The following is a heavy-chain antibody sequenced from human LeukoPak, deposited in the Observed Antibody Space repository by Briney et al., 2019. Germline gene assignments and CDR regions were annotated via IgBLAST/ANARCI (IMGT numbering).Heavy chain of an antibody. V-gene: IGHV3-74*01. CDR3: ARGNYYGQDY. J-gene: IGHJ4*02. CDR2: INSDGSTT. D-gene: IGHD3-10*01. CDR1: GFTFSSYW. Sequence: PGGSLRLSCGASGFTFSSYWMHWVRQAPGKGLVWISRINSDGSTTSYADSVKGRFTISRDNAKNTLYLQTNSLRAEDTAVYYCARGNYYGQDYWGQGTLVTVSS.